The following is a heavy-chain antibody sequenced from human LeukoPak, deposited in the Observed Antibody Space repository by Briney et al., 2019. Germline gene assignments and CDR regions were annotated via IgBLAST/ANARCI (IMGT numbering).Heavy chain of an antibody. CDR3: ARDCIEGPCDI. V-gene: IGHV3-48*03. D-gene: IGHD1-26*01. CDR1: GFTFSSYE. CDR2: ISSSGSTI. Sequence: GGSLRLSCAASGFTFSSYEMDWVRRAPGKGLEWVSYISSSGSTIYYADSVKGRFTISRDNAKNSLYLQMNSLRADDTAVYYCARDCIEGPCDIWGQGTTVTVSS. J-gene: IGHJ3*02.